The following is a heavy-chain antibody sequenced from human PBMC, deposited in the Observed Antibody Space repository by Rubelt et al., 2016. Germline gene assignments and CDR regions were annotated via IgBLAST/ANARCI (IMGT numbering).Heavy chain of an antibody. D-gene: IGHD3-3*01. Sequence: VQLVESGGGLVKPGGSLRLSCAASGFTFSNYGMHWVRQAPGRGLEWVAFIRYAGSNQYYADSVKDRLTISRDYSKNTLYLQMHSLRVDDTAVYDCVKGSIFGVVIPPTMDAWGQGTTVTVSS. V-gene: IGHV3-30*02. J-gene: IGHJ6*02. CDR1: GFTFSNYG. CDR3: VKGSIFGVVIPPTMDA. CDR2: IRYAGSNQ.